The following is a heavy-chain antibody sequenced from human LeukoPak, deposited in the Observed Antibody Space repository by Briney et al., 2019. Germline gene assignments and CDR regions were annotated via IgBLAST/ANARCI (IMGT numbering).Heavy chain of an antibody. V-gene: IGHV1-69*13. CDR3: ARACRRNYDFWSGYEGRYFDL. D-gene: IGHD3-3*01. CDR2: IIPIFGTA. J-gene: IGHJ2*01. CDR1: GGTFSSYA. Sequence: GASVKVSCKASGGTFSSYAISWVRQAPGQGLEWMGGIIPIFGTANYAQKFQGRVTITVDESTSTAYMELSSLRSEDTAVYYCARACRRNYDFWSGYEGRYFDLWGRGTLVTVSS.